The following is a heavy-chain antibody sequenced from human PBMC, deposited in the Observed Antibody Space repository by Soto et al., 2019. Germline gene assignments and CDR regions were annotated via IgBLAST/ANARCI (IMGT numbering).Heavy chain of an antibody. J-gene: IGHJ4*02. CDR2: ISPSGGTI. CDR1: GFTFSNYA. Sequence: EVQLVESGGGLVQPGGYLRLSCAASGFTFSNYAMNWVRQAPGKGLDWVSYISPSGGTIYYADSVKGRFTTSRDNAKNSLFLQVNSLRDEDTAIYYCARHKLSGSDSTPFDYWGRGTLVTVSS. V-gene: IGHV3-48*02. CDR3: ARHKLSGSDSTPFDY. D-gene: IGHD5-12*01.